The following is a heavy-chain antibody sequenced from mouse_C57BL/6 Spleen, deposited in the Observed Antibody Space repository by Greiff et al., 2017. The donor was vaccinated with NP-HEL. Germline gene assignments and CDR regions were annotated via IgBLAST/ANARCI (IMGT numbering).Heavy chain of an antibody. CDR3: ARGGVITTVVATRYFDV. CDR1: GYTFTDYN. Sequence: VQLQQSGPELVKPGASVKIPCKASGYTFTDYNMDWVKQSHGKSLEWIGDINPNNGGTIYNQKFKGKATLTVDKSSSTAYMELRSLTSEDTAVYYCARGGVITTVVATRYFDVWGTGTTVTVSS. J-gene: IGHJ1*03. D-gene: IGHD1-1*01. V-gene: IGHV1-18*01. CDR2: INPNNGGT.